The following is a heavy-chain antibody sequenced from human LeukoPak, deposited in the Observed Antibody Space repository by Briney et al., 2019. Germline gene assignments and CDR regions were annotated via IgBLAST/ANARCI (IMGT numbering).Heavy chain of an antibody. Sequence: SETLSLTCTVSGYSISSGYYWGWIRQPPGKGLEWIGSIYHSGSTYYNPSLKSRVTISIDTSKNQLSLKLTSVTAADTAVYYCARTKWDHYYFDYWGQGTLVTVSS. D-gene: IGHD1-26*01. J-gene: IGHJ4*02. CDR3: ARTKWDHYYFDY. CDR2: IYHSGST. V-gene: IGHV4-38-2*02. CDR1: GYSISSGYY.